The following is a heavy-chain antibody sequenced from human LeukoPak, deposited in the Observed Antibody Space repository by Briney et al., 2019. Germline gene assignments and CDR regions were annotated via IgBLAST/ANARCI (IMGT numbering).Heavy chain of an antibody. D-gene: IGHD3-10*01. Sequence: GASVKVSCKASGYTFTSYGISWVRQAPGQGLEWMGWISAYNGNTNYAQKLQGRVTMTADTSTSTAYMELRSLRSDDPAVYYCARALSRGFGELFSGFDYWGQGTLVTVSS. V-gene: IGHV1-18*01. J-gene: IGHJ4*02. CDR3: ARALSRGFGELFSGFDY. CDR1: GYTFTSYG. CDR2: ISAYNGNT.